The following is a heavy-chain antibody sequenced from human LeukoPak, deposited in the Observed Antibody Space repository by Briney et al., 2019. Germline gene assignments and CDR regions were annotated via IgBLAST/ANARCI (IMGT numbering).Heavy chain of an antibody. CDR2: INPSGGNT. CDR1: GYTFTSYY. CDR3: ARGGRERYSSGWTDAFDI. Sequence: GASVKVSCKASGYTFTSYYMHWVRQAPGQGLEWMGIINPSGGNTSYAQKFQGRVTMTRDTSTSTVYMELSSLSSEDSDVYYCARGGRERYSSGWTDAFDIWGQGTMVTVSS. D-gene: IGHD6-19*01. V-gene: IGHV1-46*01. J-gene: IGHJ3*02.